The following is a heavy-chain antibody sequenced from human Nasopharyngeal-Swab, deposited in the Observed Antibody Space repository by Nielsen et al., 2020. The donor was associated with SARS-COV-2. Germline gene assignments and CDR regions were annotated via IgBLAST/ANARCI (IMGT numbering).Heavy chain of an antibody. CDR2: ISSSGSTI. CDR1: GFTFSSYE. D-gene: IGHD6-13*01. V-gene: IGHV3-48*03. J-gene: IGHJ4*02. Sequence: GESLKISCAASGFTFSSYEMNWDRQAPGKGLEWVSYISSSGSTIYYADSVKGRFTISRDNAKNSLYLQMNSLRAEDTAVYYCARSSPRLIAAAGPFDYWGQGTLVTVSS. CDR3: ARSSPRLIAAAGPFDY.